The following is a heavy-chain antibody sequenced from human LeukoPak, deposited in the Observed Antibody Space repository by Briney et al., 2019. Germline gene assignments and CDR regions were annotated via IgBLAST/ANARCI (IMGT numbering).Heavy chain of an antibody. CDR1: GFSISSNSYY. V-gene: IGHV4-39*02. D-gene: IGHD4-17*01. CDR3: ARDDYGDYGKRR. Sequence: PSETLSLTCTASGFSISSNSYYWVWIPQPPGMELESIMRIYYSKNTYYNPSLKRLTTISVDTSKNQFSLKLSSVTAADTAVYYCARDDYGDYGKRRWGQGTLVTVSS. CDR2: IYYSKNT. J-gene: IGHJ4*02.